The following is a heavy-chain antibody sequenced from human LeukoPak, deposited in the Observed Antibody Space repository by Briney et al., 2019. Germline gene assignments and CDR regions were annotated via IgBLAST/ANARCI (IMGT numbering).Heavy chain of an antibody. D-gene: IGHD1-1*01. J-gene: IGHJ4*02. CDR2: IYTSGST. CDR3: AREDNWNDVGY. Sequence: SETLSLTCTVSGGSISSGSYYWSWIRQPAGKGLEWIGRIYTSGSTNYNPSLKSRVTISVDTSKNKFSLKLSSVTAADTAVYYCAREDNWNDVGYWGQGTLVTVSS. V-gene: IGHV4-61*02. CDR1: GGSISSGSYY.